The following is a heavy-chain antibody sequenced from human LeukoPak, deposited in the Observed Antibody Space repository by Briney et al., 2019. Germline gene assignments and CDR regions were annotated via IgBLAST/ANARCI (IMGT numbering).Heavy chain of an antibody. Sequence: GGSLRLSCTASGFTFNNAWMSWVRQAPGKGLEWVANIKQDGSEKYYVDSVKGRFTISRDNAKDSLYLQMSILRAEDTAVYYCARGLRAKDDYWGQGTLVTVSS. CDR2: IKQDGSEK. CDR3: ARGLRAKDDY. V-gene: IGHV3-7*04. J-gene: IGHJ4*02. CDR1: GFTFNNAW.